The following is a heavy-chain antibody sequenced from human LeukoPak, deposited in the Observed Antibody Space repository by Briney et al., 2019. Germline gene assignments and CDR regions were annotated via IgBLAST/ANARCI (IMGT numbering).Heavy chain of an antibody. CDR3: AKDGAGVVAPSYYYYYGMDV. Sequence: GGSLRLSCAASGFTFSSYGMHWVRQAPGKGLEWVAVISYDGSNKYYADSVKGRFTISRDNSKNTLYLQMNSLRAEDTAVYYCAKDGAGVVAPSYYYYYGMDVWGQGTTVTVSS. CDR2: ISYDGSNK. V-gene: IGHV3-30*18. D-gene: IGHD3-22*01. CDR1: GFTFSSYG. J-gene: IGHJ6*02.